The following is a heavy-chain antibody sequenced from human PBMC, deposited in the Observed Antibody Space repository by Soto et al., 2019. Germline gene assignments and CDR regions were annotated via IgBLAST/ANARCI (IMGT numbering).Heavy chain of an antibody. CDR3: AIDVYYYGSGSRLDY. CDR2: IWYDGSNK. CDR1: GFTFSSYG. J-gene: IGHJ4*02. Sequence: QVQLVESGGGVVQPGRSLRLSCAASGFTFSSYGMHWVRQAPGKGLEWVAVIWYDGSNKYYADSVKGRFTISRDNSKNTLYLQMNSLRAEDTAVYYCAIDVYYYGSGSRLDYWGQGTLVTVSS. V-gene: IGHV3-33*01. D-gene: IGHD3-10*01.